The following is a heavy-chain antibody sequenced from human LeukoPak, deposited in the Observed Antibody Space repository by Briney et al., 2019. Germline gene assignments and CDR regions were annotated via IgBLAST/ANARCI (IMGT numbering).Heavy chain of an antibody. Sequence: SETLSLTCAVYGGSFSGYYWSWIRKPPGKGLEWIGEINHSGSTNYNPSLKSRVTISVDTSKNQFSLKLSSVTAADTAVYYCARGMKNVSWRNDYWGQGTLVTVSS. CDR3: ARGMKNVSWRNDY. J-gene: IGHJ4*02. CDR2: INHSGST. V-gene: IGHV4-34*01. D-gene: IGHD3-10*01. CDR1: GGSFSGYY.